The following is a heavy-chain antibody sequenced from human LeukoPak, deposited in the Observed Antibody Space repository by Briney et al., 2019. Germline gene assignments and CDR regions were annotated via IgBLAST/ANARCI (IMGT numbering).Heavy chain of an antibody. CDR1: GYSFTTYW. D-gene: IGHD2-21*02. J-gene: IGHJ4*02. CDR3: ARTYCGGDCYYNYFDY. Sequence: GESLKISCKGSGYSFTTYWIGWVRQMPGKGLEWMGIIYPGDSDTRYSPSSQGQVTISADKSISTAYLQWSSLKASDTAMYYCARTYCGGDCYYNYFDYWGQGTLVTVSS. V-gene: IGHV5-51*01. CDR2: IYPGDSDT.